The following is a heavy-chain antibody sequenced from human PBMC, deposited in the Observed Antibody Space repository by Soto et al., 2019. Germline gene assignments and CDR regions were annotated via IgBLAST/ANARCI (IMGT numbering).Heavy chain of an antibody. CDR3: AKPPDYNWNDY. V-gene: IGHV3-23*01. J-gene: IGHJ5*01. Sequence: EVQLLESGGGLVQPGGSLRLSCAASGFTFSSYAMSWVRQAPGKGLEWISAVSGSGGSTYYADSVKGRFTISRDNSKDTLYLQMNNLRAEDTAVYYCAKPPDYNWNDYWGHVTLVTVSS. D-gene: IGHD3-10*01. CDR1: GFTFSSYA. CDR2: VSGSGGST.